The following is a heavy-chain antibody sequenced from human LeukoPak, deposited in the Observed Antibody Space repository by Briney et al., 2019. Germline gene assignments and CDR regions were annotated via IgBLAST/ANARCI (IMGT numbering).Heavy chain of an antibody. D-gene: IGHD3-9*01. CDR2: MNPNSGNT. CDR3: ARGRYFDWLLSTYYYGMDV. J-gene: IGHJ6*02. Sequence: GASVKVSCKASGYTFTSYDINWVRQATGQGLEWMGWMNPNSGNTGYAQKFQGRVTMTRNTSISTAYMELSSLRSEDTAVYYCARGRYFDWLLSTYYYGMDVWGQGTTVTVSS. CDR1: GYTFTSYD. V-gene: IGHV1-8*01.